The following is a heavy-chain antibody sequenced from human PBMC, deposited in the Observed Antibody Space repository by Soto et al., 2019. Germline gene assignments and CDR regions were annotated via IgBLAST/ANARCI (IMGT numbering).Heavy chain of an antibody. D-gene: IGHD3-10*01. Sequence: QVQLVESGGGVVQPGRSLRLSCAASGFTFSSYAMHWVRQAPGKGLEWVAVISYDGSNKYYADSVKDRFTISRDNSKNEVHQQIISVRGEDTAVYSCGSDYGTGMTGDYWGQGNLVTVSS. CDR1: GFTFSSYA. CDR3: GSDYGTGMTGDY. CDR2: ISYDGSNK. J-gene: IGHJ4*02. V-gene: IGHV3-30-3*01.